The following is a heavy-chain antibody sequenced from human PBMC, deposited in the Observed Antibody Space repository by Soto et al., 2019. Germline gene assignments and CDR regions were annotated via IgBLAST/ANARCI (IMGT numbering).Heavy chain of an antibody. J-gene: IGHJ3*02. D-gene: IGHD2-2*01. Sequence: GASVKVSCKASGYTFTSYAMHWVRQAPGQRLEWMGWINAGNGNTKYSQKFQGRVTITSDTSASTAYMELSSLRSEDTAVYYCARDRKRTPDAFDIWGQGTMVTVS. V-gene: IGHV1-3*01. CDR3: ARDRKRTPDAFDI. CDR2: INAGNGNT. CDR1: GYTFTSYA.